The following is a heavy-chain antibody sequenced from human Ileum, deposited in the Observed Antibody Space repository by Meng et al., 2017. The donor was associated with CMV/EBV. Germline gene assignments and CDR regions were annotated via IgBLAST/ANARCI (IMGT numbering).Heavy chain of an antibody. Sequence: CTDSTAASNGSNDYGGWIRQPPGRGLEWIGSIYYKGNTYYNQSLKSRVTMSVDTSNNQFSLKLRSVTVADTSLYYCVRHVTEGYSDYWGQGTLVTVS. J-gene: IGHJ4*02. CDR3: VRHVTEGYSDY. CDR1: TAASNGSNDY. CDR2: IYYKGNT. V-gene: IGHV4-39*01. D-gene: IGHD5-24*01.